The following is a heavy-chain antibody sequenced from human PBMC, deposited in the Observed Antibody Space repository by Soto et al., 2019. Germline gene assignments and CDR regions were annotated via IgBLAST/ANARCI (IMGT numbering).Heavy chain of an antibody. Sequence: EVQLVESGGGLVQPGRSLRLSCAASGFTFDDYAMHWVRQAPGKGLKWVSGISWNSGSIGYADSVKGRFTISRDNAKNSLYLQMNSLRAEDTALYYCAKDITYYYGSGGWDYWGQGTLVTVSS. V-gene: IGHV3-9*01. J-gene: IGHJ4*02. CDR2: ISWNSGSI. D-gene: IGHD3-10*01. CDR1: GFTFDDYA. CDR3: AKDITYYYGSGGWDY.